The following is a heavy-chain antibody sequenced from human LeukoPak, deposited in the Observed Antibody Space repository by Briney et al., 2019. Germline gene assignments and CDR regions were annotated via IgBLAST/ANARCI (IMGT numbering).Heavy chain of an antibody. Sequence: KAGGSRRLSCAASGFTFSSYWMHWVRQAPGKGLVWVSRIYSDGSSTSYADSVKGRFTISRDNAKNTLYLQMNSLRAEDTAVYYCARGLGGYSYGSHDYWGQGTLVTVSS. CDR1: GFTFSSYW. J-gene: IGHJ4*02. V-gene: IGHV3-74*01. CDR2: IYSDGSST. D-gene: IGHD5-18*01. CDR3: ARGLGGYSYGSHDY.